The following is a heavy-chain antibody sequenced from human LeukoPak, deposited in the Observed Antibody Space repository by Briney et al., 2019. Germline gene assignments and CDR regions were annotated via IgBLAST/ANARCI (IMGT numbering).Heavy chain of an antibody. Sequence: PSETLSLTCAVYGGSFSGYYWSWIRQPPGKGLVWIGEINHSGSTNYNPPLKSRVTISVDTSKNQFSLKLSSVTAADTAVYYCAKDRCSNGVGCYYYYMDVWGKGTTVTISS. CDR1: GGSFSGYY. J-gene: IGHJ6*03. D-gene: IGHD2-8*01. CDR3: AKDRCSNGVGCYYYYMDV. CDR2: INHSGST. V-gene: IGHV4-34*01.